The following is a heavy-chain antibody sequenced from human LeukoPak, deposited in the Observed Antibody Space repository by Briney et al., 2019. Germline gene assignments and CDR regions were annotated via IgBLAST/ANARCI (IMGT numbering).Heavy chain of an antibody. D-gene: IGHD3-3*01. J-gene: IGHJ4*02. Sequence: TGGSLRLSCAASRFTFKIYSMNWVRQAPRKGLEGVSSISSSGTYIYYADSVKGRFTISRDNAKNSVYLQMNSLRAEDTAVYYSARDPRSETIFGVNNDYWGQGILVTVSS. CDR1: RFTFKIYS. CDR3: ARDPRSETIFGVNNDY. CDR2: ISSSGTYI. V-gene: IGHV3-21*01.